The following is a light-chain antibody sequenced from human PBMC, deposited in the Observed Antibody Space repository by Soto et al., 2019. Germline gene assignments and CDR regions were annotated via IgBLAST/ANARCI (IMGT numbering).Light chain of an antibody. V-gene: IGKV1-9*01. CDR1: QGISSY. J-gene: IGKJ5*01. CDR3: QQLNSYPLT. Sequence: IQLTQSPSSLSASVGDRVTITCRASQGISSYLAWYQQKPGKAPKLLIYAASTLQSGVPSRFSGSGSGTDFTLTISSLPPEDFATYYCQQLNSYPLTFGQGTRLEIK. CDR2: AAS.